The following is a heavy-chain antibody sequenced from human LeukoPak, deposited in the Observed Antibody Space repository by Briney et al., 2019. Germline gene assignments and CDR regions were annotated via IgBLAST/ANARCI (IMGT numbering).Heavy chain of an antibody. D-gene: IGHD2-2*01. CDR3: ARGSGYCSSTSCYFYAFDI. Sequence: PSETLSLTCSVYGGSFNDYDWSWVRQAPGRGLQWIGEINESGATNCDPSLKSRVTISVDTSKNQFSLKLSSVTAADTAVYYCARGSGYCSSTSCYFYAFDIWGQGTMVTVSS. J-gene: IGHJ3*02. CDR2: INESGAT. V-gene: IGHV4-34*01. CDR1: GGSFNDYD.